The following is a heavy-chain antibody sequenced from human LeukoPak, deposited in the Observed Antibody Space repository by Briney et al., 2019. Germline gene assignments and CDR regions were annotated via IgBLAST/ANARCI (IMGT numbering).Heavy chain of an antibody. CDR2: IYYSGST. J-gene: IGHJ4*02. Sequence: SETLSLTCTVSGGSISSYYWSWIRQPPGKGLEWIGYIYYSGSTNYNPSLKSRVTKSVDTSKNQFSLKLSSVTAADTAVYYCARRRVVTPVFDYWGQGTLVTVSS. V-gene: IGHV4-59*08. CDR1: GGSISSYY. CDR3: ARRRVVTPVFDY. D-gene: IGHD4-23*01.